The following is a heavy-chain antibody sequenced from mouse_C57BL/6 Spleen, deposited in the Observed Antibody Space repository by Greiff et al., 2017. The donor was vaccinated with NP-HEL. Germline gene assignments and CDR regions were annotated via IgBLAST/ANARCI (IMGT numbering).Heavy chain of an antibody. CDR1: GYTFTSYG. CDR2: IYPRSGNT. CDR3: ARVMGLRPYAMDY. Sequence: VKLQQSGAELARPGASVKLSCKASGYTFTSYGISWVKQRTGQGLEWIGEIYPRSGNTYYNEKFKGKATLTADKSSSTAYMELRSLTSEDSAVYFCARVMGLRPYAMDYWGQGTSVTVSS. J-gene: IGHJ4*01. D-gene: IGHD2-2*01. V-gene: IGHV1-81*01.